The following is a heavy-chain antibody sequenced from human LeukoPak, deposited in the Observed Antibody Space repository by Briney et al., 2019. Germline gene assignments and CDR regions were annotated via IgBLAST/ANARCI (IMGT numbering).Heavy chain of an antibody. D-gene: IGHD6-6*01. Sequence: ASVKVSCKASGGTFSSYTITWVRQAPGQGLEWMGRIIPILGIANYAQKFQGRVTITADKSTSTAYMELSSLRSEDTAVYHCARDVATLYYFDYWGQGTLVTVSS. J-gene: IGHJ4*02. CDR2: IIPILGIA. V-gene: IGHV1-69*04. CDR1: GGTFSSYT. CDR3: ARDVATLYYFDY.